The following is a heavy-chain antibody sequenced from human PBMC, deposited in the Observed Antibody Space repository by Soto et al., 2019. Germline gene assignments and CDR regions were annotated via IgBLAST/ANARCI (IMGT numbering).Heavy chain of an antibody. D-gene: IGHD3-22*01. CDR2: IIGSGGST. V-gene: IGHV3-23*01. CDR1: GFTFSSYA. Sequence: EVQLLESGGGLVQPGGSLRLSCAASGFTFSSYAMSWVRQAPGKGLEWVSAIIGSGGSTYYADSVKGRFTISRDKSKNTLYLQMNSLRAEDTAVYYCAKSRLVVVSEFDYWGQGTLVTVSS. J-gene: IGHJ4*02. CDR3: AKSRLVVVSEFDY.